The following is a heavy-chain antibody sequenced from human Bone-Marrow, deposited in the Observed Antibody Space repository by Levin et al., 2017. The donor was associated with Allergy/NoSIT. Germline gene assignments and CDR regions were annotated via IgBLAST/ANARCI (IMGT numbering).Heavy chain of an antibody. CDR1: GGSISSGDEY. J-gene: IGHJ3*02. Sequence: KPSETLSLTCTVSGGSISSGDEYWSCIRQPPGKGPEWIGNIYYSGTTYDNPSLKSRLTMSVDTSKNQFSLRLSSVTAADTAVYYCARAPLYCSGGTCYTAQSSFDIWGQGTMVTVSS. D-gene: IGHD2-15*01. CDR2: IYYSGTT. V-gene: IGHV4-30-4*01. CDR3: ARAPLYCSGGTCYTAQSSFDI.